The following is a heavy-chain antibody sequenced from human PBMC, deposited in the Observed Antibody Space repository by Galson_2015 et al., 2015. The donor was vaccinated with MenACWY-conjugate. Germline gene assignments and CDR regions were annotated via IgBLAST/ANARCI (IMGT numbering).Heavy chain of an antibody. J-gene: IGHJ4*02. V-gene: IGHV1-18*01. Sequence: SVKVSCKASGYTFTSYGISWVRQAPGQGLEWMGWISAYNGNTNYAQKLQGRVTMTTDTSTSTAYMELRSLRSDDTAVYYCARVIVDIGGSYYFPDYWGQGTLVTVSS. CDR3: ARVIVDIGGSYYFPDY. CDR1: GYTFTSYG. D-gene: IGHD1-26*01. CDR2: ISAYNGNT.